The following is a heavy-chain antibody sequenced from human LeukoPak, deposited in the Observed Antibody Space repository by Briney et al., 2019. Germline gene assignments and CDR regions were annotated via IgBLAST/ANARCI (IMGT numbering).Heavy chain of an antibody. CDR2: IVVGSGNT. V-gene: IGHV1-58*02. D-gene: IGHD3-22*01. Sequence: SVKVSCKASGFTFTGSVMQWVRQARGQRLEWIGWIVVGSGNTNYAQKFQERVTITRDMSTSTAYMELSSLRSEDTAVYYCAADPGSGYYYTGVWGQGTLVTVSS. J-gene: IGHJ4*02. CDR1: GFTFTGSV. CDR3: AADPGSGYYYTGV.